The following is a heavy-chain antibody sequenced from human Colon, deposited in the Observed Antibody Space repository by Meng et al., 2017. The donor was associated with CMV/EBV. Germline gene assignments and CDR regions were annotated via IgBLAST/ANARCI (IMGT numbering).Heavy chain of an antibody. CDR1: GYTFTGHY. CDR3: ASEGGIVGAKGGMDV. J-gene: IGHJ6*02. V-gene: IGHV1-2*02. Sequence: ASVKVSCKASGYTFTGHYLQWVRQAPGQGLEWMGWINPNIGVTKYAQKFQGRVTMTRDTSISTAYMELSRLRSDDTAVYYCASEGGIVGAKGGMDVWGQGTTVTVSS. CDR2: INPNIGVT. D-gene: IGHD1-26*01.